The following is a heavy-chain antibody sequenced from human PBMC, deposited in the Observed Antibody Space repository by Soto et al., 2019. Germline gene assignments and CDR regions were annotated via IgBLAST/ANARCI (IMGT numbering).Heavy chain of an antibody. CDR2: ISWNSGSI. J-gene: IGHJ4*02. Sequence: EVQLVESGGGLVQPGRSLRLSCAASGFTFDDYAMHWVRQAPGKGLEWVSGISWNSGSIGYADSVKGRFTISRDNAKNSLYLQMNSLRAEDTALYYCAKAFRLAGDDLRGHFDYWGQGTLVTVSS. D-gene: IGHD3-3*01. V-gene: IGHV3-9*01. CDR3: AKAFRLAGDDLRGHFDY. CDR1: GFTFDDYA.